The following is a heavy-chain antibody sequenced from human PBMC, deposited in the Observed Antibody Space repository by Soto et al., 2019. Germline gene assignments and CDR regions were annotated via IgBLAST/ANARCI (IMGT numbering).Heavy chain of an antibody. Sequence: SETLSLTCTVSGASISSGGYYWKWIRQHPGKGLEWIANIYYSGSSYYNPSLKSRVTISVDTSKNQFSLTLNSVTAADTAVYYCARSLMTMVRGVIINRYNWFDPWGQGTLVTVSS. CDR2: IYYSGSS. CDR1: GASISSGGYY. V-gene: IGHV4-31*03. D-gene: IGHD3-10*01. CDR3: ARSLMTMVRGVIINRYNWFDP. J-gene: IGHJ5*02.